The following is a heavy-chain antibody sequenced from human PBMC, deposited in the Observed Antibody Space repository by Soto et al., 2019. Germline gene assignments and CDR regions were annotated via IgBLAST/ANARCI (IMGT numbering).Heavy chain of an antibody. J-gene: IGHJ6*02. CDR3: AKVASATMVRGVIITPAYYYYGMDV. CDR1: GFTFSSYA. CDR2: ISGSGGST. D-gene: IGHD3-10*01. Sequence: GSLRLSCAASGFTFSSYAMSWVRQAPGKGLEWVSAISGSGGSTYYADSVKGRFTISRDNSKNTLYLQMNSLRAEDTAVYYCAKVASATMVRGVIITPAYYYYGMDVWGQGTTVTVSS. V-gene: IGHV3-23*01.